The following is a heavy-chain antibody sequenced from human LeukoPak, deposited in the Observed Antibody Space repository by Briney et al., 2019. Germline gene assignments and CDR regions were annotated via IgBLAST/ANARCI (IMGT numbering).Heavy chain of an antibody. Sequence: GGSLRLSCAASGFTFSSYGMTWVRQAPGKGLEWVSGISGSGGRTYYADSVKGRFTIFRDNSNNTLNLQMNSLRAEDTAVYYCAKGKDSSGTWDYFDYWGQGTLVTVSS. CDR1: GFTFSSYG. J-gene: IGHJ4*02. CDR2: ISGSGGRT. V-gene: IGHV3-23*01. D-gene: IGHD6-19*01. CDR3: AKGKDSSGTWDYFDY.